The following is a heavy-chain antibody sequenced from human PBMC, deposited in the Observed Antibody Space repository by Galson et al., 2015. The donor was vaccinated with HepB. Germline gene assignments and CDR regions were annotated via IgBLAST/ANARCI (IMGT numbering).Heavy chain of an antibody. V-gene: IGHV3-23*01. CDR2: VSGSGSNT. D-gene: IGHD6-13*01. CDR1: GFTFSSYW. Sequence: SLRLSCAASGFTFSSYWMSWVRQAPGKGMEWVSAVSGSGSNTYYADSVKGRFTISRDNSKTTLYLQMNSLRVEDTAIYYCVREPPGVVAADYWGRGTLVTVSS. J-gene: IGHJ4*02. CDR3: VREPPGVVAADY.